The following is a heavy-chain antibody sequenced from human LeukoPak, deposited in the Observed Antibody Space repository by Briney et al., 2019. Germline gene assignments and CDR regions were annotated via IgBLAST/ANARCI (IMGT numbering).Heavy chain of an antibody. V-gene: IGHV4-30-2*01. CDR1: GGSHSSGGYS. J-gene: IGHJ3*02. CDR2: IYQSGST. D-gene: IGHD3-10*01. CDR3: ARYYYGSGSNRDDAFDI. Sequence: SETLSLTCAVSGGSHSSGGYSGRWIRQPPGEGLVWFGYIYQSGSTYYNPSLKSRVAISVDRSKNQFSLKLSSVTAADTDVYYCARYYYGSGSNRDDAFDIWGQGTMVTVSS.